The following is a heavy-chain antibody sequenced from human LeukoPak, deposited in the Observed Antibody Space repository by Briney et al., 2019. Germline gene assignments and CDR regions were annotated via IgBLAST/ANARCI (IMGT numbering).Heavy chain of an antibody. CDR2: FDLVDGET. V-gene: IGHV1-24*01. Sequence: ASVKVSCKVCGYTLTELSMHWVRQAPGKGLEGMGGFDLVDGETIYAQKFQGRVTMTADTSTSTASMELRSLRSDDTAVYYCARDFGYCSGGSCYPYYYYGMDVWGHGTTVTVSS. D-gene: IGHD2-15*01. CDR3: ARDFGYCSGGSCYPYYYYGMDV. J-gene: IGHJ6*02. CDR1: GYTLTELS.